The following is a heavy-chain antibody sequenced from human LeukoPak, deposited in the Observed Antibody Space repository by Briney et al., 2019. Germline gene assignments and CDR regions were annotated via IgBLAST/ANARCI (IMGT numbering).Heavy chain of an antibody. CDR3: ARDTRKKWIQLWLRLNAFXI. J-gene: IGHJ3*02. Sequence: ASVKVSCKASGYTFTSYDINWVRQATGQGLEWMGWMNPNSGNTGYAQKFQGRVTMTRNTSISTAYMELSSLRSEDTAVYYCARDTRKKWIQLWLRLNAFXIWGQGTMVTVSS. D-gene: IGHD5-18*01. V-gene: IGHV1-8*01. CDR2: MNPNSGNT. CDR1: GYTFTSYD.